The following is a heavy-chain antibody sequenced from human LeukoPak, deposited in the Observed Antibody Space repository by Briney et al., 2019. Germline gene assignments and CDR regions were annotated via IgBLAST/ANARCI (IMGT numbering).Heavy chain of an antibody. CDR3: ARDRAQSIAVAGTFDY. CDR1: GYTFTDYY. D-gene: IGHD6-19*01. V-gene: IGHV1-46*01. Sequence: ASVKVSCKASGYTFTDYYMHWVRQAPGQGLEWMGIINPSGGSTSYAQKFQGRVTMTRDMSTSTVYMELSSLRSEDTAVYYCARDRAQSIAVAGTFDYWGQGTLVTVSS. J-gene: IGHJ4*02. CDR2: INPSGGST.